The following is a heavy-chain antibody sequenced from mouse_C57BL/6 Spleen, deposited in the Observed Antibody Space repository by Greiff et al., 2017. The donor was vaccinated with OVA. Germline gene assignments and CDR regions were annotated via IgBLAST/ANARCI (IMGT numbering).Heavy chain of an antibody. D-gene: IGHD1-1*01. V-gene: IGHV1-69*01. Sequence: QVQLQQPGAELVMPGASVKLSCKASGYTFTSYWMHWVKQRPGQGLEWIGEIDPSDSYTNYNQKFKGKSTLTVDKSSSTAYMQLSSLTSEDSAVYYCARVRITTVVDWYFDVWGTGTTVTVSS. CDR3: ARVRITTVVDWYFDV. CDR2: IDPSDSYT. J-gene: IGHJ1*03. CDR1: GYTFTSYW.